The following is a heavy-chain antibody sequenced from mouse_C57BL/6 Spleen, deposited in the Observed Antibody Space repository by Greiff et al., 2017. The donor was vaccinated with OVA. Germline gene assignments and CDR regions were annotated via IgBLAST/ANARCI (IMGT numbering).Heavy chain of an antibody. V-gene: IGHV1-26*01. CDR2: INPNNGGT. J-gene: IGHJ2*01. CDR3: SMGDYDGAFDY. D-gene: IGHD2-4*01. Sequence: VQLQQSGPELVKPGASVKISCKASGYTFTDYYMNWVKQSPGQSLEWIGDINPNNGGTSYNQKFKGKATLTVDTSSSTAYMELRSLTSEDSEVYDGSMGDYDGAFDYWGQGTTLTVSS. CDR1: GYTFTDYY.